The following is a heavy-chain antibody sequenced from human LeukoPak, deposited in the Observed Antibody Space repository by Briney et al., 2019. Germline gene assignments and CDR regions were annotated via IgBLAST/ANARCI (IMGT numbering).Heavy chain of an antibody. CDR2: INHSGCT. Sequence: SETLSLTCAVSGVSFNDYYWSWVRQTPGRGLEWIGEINHSGCTNDSPSLKSRVTLSIDTSRKQFSLNLRSVTVADTGIYYCTRMTTGHDYWGQGTLVTVSS. V-gene: IGHV4-34*01. CDR3: TRMTTGHDY. J-gene: IGHJ4*02. D-gene: IGHD4-17*01. CDR1: GVSFNDYY.